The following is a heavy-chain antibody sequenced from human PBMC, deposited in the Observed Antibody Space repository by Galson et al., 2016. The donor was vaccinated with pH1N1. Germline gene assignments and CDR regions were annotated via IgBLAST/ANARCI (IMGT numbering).Heavy chain of an antibody. V-gene: IGHV3-48*03. CDR2: ISSSGSAI. D-gene: IGHD5-18*01. J-gene: IGHJ3*02. CDR1: DFTFSSYE. Sequence: SLRLSCAASDFTFSSYEMSWVRQAPGKGLEWVAYISSSGSAIYYADSVEGRFTISGENAGNSLFLQMSSLRAEDTAVYYCAGDTAGHAPRPYGAFDIWGQGTMVTVSS. CDR3: AGDTAGHAPRPYGAFDI.